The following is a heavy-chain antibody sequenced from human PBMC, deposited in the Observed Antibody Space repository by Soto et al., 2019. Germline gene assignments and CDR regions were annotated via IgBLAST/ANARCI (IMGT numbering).Heavy chain of an antibody. CDR1: GASINTYY. D-gene: IGHD3-10*01. CDR2: IHNSGTT. J-gene: IGHJ4*02. CDR3: ARHGSGSQYPIDH. Sequence: SDTLSLTCTVSGASINTYYWAWIRQPPGKGLEWIGYIHNSGTTDYNPSLKSRVTMSVDTSKSQFSLKLSSVTAADTAVYYCARHGSGSQYPIDHWGQGTLVTVSS. V-gene: IGHV4-59*01.